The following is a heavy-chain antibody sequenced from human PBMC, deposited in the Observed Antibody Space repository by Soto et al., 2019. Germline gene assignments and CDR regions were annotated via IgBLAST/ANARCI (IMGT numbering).Heavy chain of an antibody. CDR1: GYTFTTYG. D-gene: IGHD6-19*01. CDR2: INTHNGNT. J-gene: IGHJ6*02. V-gene: IGHV1-18*01. CDR3: TREGSAPSYYYGMDA. Sequence: QVQLEQSAPEVKKPGASVKVSCKASGYTFTTYGISWVRQAPGQGLEWLGWINTHNGNTNYAQNLQGRVIMTADTSTSTAYMELRSLRSDDTAIYYCTREGSAPSYYYGMDAWGQGTTVTVSS.